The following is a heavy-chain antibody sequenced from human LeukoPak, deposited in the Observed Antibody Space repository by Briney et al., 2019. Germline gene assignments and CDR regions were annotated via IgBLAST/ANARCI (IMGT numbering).Heavy chain of an antibody. CDR3: ATVGDSSGYYYEGDY. V-gene: IGHV1-24*01. D-gene: IGHD3-22*01. CDR2: FDPEDGET. J-gene: IGHJ4*02. Sequence: ASVKVSCKVSGYTLTESSMHWVRQAPGKGLEWMGGFDPEDGETIYAQKFQGRVTMTEDTSTDTAYMELSSLRSEDTAVYYCATVGDSSGYYYEGDYWGQGTLVTVSS. CDR1: GYTLTESS.